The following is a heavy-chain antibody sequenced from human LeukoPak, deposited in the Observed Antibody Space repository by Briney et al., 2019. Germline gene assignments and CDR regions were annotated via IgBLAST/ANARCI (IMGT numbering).Heavy chain of an antibody. Sequence: GGSLRLSCAATGFTFSSYDMSWVRQAPGKGLAWVSGIRNYGGSTYYADSVKGRFTISRDNSKNTLYLQMNSLRAEDTAVYYCANPAPGVVYLYWGQGTLVTVSS. CDR1: GFTFSSYD. D-gene: IGHD2-8*02. J-gene: IGHJ4*02. CDR3: ANPAPGVVYLY. CDR2: IRNYGGST. V-gene: IGHV3-23*01.